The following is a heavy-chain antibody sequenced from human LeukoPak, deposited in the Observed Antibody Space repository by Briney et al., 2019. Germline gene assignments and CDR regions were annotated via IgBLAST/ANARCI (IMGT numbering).Heavy chain of an antibody. J-gene: IGHJ3*02. CDR3: AREGSSGQDWYAFDI. Sequence: GASVKVSCKTSGFMFTGYYVQWVRQAPGQGPEWVGWMYFNSGATRFAPKFQGRVTMTRDTSISTAYMEFSSLRSDDTAMYYCAREGSSGQDWYAFDIWGNGTMLTVSS. D-gene: IGHD5-12*01. CDR2: MYFNSGAT. V-gene: IGHV1-2*02. CDR1: GFMFTGYY.